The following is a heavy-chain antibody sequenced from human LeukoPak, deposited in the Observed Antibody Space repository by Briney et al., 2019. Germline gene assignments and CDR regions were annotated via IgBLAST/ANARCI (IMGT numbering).Heavy chain of an antibody. D-gene: IGHD5-18*01. Sequence: SETLSLTCAVYGGSFSGYYWSWIRQPPGXXXXWIGEINHSGSTNYNPSLKSRVAISVDTSKNQFSLKLSSVTAADTAVYYCARVLGYSYGLDYWGQGTLVTVSS. J-gene: IGHJ4*02. CDR2: INHSGST. CDR3: ARVLGYSYGLDY. CDR1: GGSFSGYY. V-gene: IGHV4-34*01.